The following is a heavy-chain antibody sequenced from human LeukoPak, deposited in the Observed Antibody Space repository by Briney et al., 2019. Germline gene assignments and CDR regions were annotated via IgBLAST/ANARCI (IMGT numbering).Heavy chain of an antibody. CDR1: GGSISSYY. D-gene: IGHD1-26*01. CDR3: ARELSGTVYFDY. Sequence: SETLSLTCTVSGGSISSYYWSWIRQPPGKGLEWLGYIFYSGSTNYNPSLKSRVTISVDTSKNQLSLKLTSVTAADTAVYYCARELSGTVYFDYWGQGTLVTVSS. CDR2: IFYSGST. V-gene: IGHV4-59*01. J-gene: IGHJ4*02.